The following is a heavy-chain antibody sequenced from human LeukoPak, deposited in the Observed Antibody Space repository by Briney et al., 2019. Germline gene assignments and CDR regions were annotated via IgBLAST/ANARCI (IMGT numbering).Heavy chain of an antibody. CDR1: GYSFTSYW. CDR3: ARIIRSWVNTAMVRGWLDY. CDR2: IYPGDSDT. Sequence: GESLKISCKGSGYSFTSYWIGWVRQMPGKGLEWMGIIYPGDSDTRYSPSFQGQVTISADKSISTAYLQWSSLKASDTAMYYCARIIRSWVNTAMVRGWLDYWGQGTLVTVSS. D-gene: IGHD5-18*01. V-gene: IGHV5-51*01. J-gene: IGHJ4*02.